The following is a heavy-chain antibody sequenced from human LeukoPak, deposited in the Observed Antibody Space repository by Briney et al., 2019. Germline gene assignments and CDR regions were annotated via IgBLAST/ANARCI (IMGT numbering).Heavy chain of an antibody. V-gene: IGHV1-8*03. CDR2: MNPNSGNT. CDR1: GYTFTSYD. J-gene: IGHJ4*02. D-gene: IGHD3-10*01. Sequence: ASVKVSCKASGYTFTSYDINWVRQATGQGLEWMGWMNPNSGNTGYAQKFQGRVTITRNTSISTAYMELSSLRSEDTAVYYCARGSGDYYGSGSSSFDYWGQGTLVTVSS. CDR3: ARGSGDYYGSGSSSFDY.